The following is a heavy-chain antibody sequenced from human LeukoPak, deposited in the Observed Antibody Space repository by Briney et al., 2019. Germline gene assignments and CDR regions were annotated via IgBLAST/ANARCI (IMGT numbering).Heavy chain of an antibody. V-gene: IGHV3-30*02. CDR2: IRYDGSNK. Sequence: PGGSLSFSGAASGFPFSTYGMHWVRQAPGKGLEWVAFIRYDGSNKYYADSVKGRFTISRDNSKNTLYLQMNSLRAEDTAVYYCAKDRMVRGVYFDYWGQGTLVTVSS. J-gene: IGHJ4*02. D-gene: IGHD3-10*01. CDR1: GFPFSTYG. CDR3: AKDRMVRGVYFDY.